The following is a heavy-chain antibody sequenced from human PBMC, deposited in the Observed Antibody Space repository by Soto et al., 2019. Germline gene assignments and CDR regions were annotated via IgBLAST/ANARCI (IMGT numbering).Heavy chain of an antibody. CDR3: ATPGDRYYLSDMDV. J-gene: IGHJ6*02. V-gene: IGHV4-39*01. Sequence: QLQLQESGPGLVKPSESLSLTCTVSGGSVSSSNYYWDWIRQPPGKGLEWIGNIYYGGSTYYNPSLRSRVTMSVDTSKTQSSLNLNSGAAADTAVYYCATPGDRYYLSDMDVWGQGTTVTVSS. D-gene: IGHD3-10*01. CDR1: GGSVSSSNYY. CDR2: IYYGGST.